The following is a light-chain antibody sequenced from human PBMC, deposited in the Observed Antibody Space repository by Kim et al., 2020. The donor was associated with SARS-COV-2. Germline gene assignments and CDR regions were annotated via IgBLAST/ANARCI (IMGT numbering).Light chain of an antibody. V-gene: IGLV7-43*01. CDR1: TGAVTSDHH. CDR2: STN. J-gene: IGLJ2*01. Sequence: GGTVTLTCAASTGAVTSDHHPNWFQQKLGQAPRALIFSTNNKHSWTPARFSGSLLGGKAALTLSGVQPEDEADYYCLLYYSADQVVFGGGTQLTVL. CDR3: LLYYSADQVV.